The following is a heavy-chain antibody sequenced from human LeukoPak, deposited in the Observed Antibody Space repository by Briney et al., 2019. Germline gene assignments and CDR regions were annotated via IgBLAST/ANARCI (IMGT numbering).Heavy chain of an antibody. J-gene: IGHJ6*02. D-gene: IGHD2-8*01. CDR1: GGSISSYY. V-gene: IGHV4-59*01. CDR2: IYYSGST. CDR3: ARDSTVYEKYGMDV. Sequence: SETLSLTCTVSGGSISSYYWSWIRQPPGKGLEWIGYIYYSGSTNYNPSPKSRVTISVDTSKNQFSLKLSSVTAADTAVYYCARDSTVYEKYGMDVWGQGTTVTVSS.